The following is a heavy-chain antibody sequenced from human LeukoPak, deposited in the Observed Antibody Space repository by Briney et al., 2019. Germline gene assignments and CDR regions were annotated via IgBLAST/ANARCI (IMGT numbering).Heavy chain of an antibody. CDR3: ATTTIRLGY. V-gene: IGHV4-39*07. J-gene: IGHJ4*02. CDR2: MNYRRST. Sequence: PSETLSLTCTGSGCTISSSSHNCGWLRPPPGKGLEWIGSMNYRRSTYHNQSLKRRVTISVDTSKNPFSLQLSSVTAADTAVYYWATTTIRLGYWGQGTLVTVSS. CDR1: GCTISSSSHN. D-gene: IGHD1-26*01.